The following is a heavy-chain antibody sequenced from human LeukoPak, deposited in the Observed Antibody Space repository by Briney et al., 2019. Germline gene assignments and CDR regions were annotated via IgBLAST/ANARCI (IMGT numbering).Heavy chain of an antibody. CDR1: GISLGDYA. CDR2: ISWNSATT. D-gene: IGHD4-23*01. J-gene: IGHJ6*02. V-gene: IGHV3-9*01. CDR3: VKDSSPYLHGKTEIKYGMDV. Sequence: PGGSLRLSCEASGISLGDYAMHWVRQAPGKGLEWVSGISWNSATTGYADSVKGRFTVSRDNAMHSLYLQMNSLRGEDTASYFCVKDSSPYLHGKTEIKYGMDVWGQGTTVTVS.